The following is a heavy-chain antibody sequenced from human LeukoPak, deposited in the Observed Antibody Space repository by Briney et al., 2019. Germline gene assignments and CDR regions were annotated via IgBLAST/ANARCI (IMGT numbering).Heavy chain of an antibody. Sequence: ASVKVSCKASGYTFTGYYMHWVRQAPGQGLEWMGWINPNSGGTNYAQKFQGRVTMTRDTSISTAYMELSRLRSDDTAVYYCARDFLPRTYCSSTSCYTPDAFDIWGQGTMVTVSS. CDR3: ARDFLPRTYCSSTSCYTPDAFDI. CDR1: GYTFTGYY. J-gene: IGHJ3*02. D-gene: IGHD2-2*02. CDR2: INPNSGGT. V-gene: IGHV1-2*02.